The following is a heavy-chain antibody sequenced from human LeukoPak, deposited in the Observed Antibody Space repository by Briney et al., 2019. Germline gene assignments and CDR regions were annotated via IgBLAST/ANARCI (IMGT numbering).Heavy chain of an antibody. D-gene: IGHD3-22*01. V-gene: IGHV4-59*11. CDR1: GGSISSHD. CDR3: ARMSDYYDSSGYAWSLFDP. J-gene: IGHJ5*02. Sequence: SETLSLTCTVSGGSISSHDWSWIRQPPGNGLKSMGYIYYTVSTNYKPSLKRRVTISVDTSKNQFSLKLSSVPAADTAVYYCARMSDYYDSSGYAWSLFDPWGQGTLVTVSS. CDR2: IYYTVST.